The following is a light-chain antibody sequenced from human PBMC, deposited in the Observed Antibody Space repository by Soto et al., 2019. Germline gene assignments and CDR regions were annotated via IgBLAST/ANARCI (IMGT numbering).Light chain of an antibody. Sequence: EIVLTQSPATLSLSPGERATLSCRASQSVRSYLAWYQQKPGQAPRLLIYDASNRATGIPARFSGSGSGTDFTLTMSSLVPEDFAVYYCQQRSNWPITFGQGTRLEIK. V-gene: IGKV3-11*01. CDR1: QSVRSY. J-gene: IGKJ5*01. CDR3: QQRSNWPIT. CDR2: DAS.